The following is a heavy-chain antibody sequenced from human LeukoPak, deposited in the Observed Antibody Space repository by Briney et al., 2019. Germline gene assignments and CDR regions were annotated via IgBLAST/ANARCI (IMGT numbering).Heavy chain of an antibody. V-gene: IGHV1-69*13. CDR2: IIPIFGTA. CDR1: GGTFSSYA. CDR3: ARDRLRFLEWLSTHSDYYYYMDV. D-gene: IGHD3-3*01. Sequence: SVKVSCKASGGTFSSYAISWVRQAPGQGLEWMGGIIPIFGTANYAQKFQGRVTITADESTSTAYMELSSLRSEDTAVYYCARDRLRFLEWLSTHSDYYYYMDVLGKGTTVTVSS. J-gene: IGHJ6*03.